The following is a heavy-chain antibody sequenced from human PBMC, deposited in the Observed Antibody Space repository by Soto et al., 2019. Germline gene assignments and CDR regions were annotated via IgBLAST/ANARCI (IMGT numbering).Heavy chain of an antibody. Sequence: PSETMSLTCAVSGGCIISKTRWSWVRQPPGTGLEWIGEIHHSGSTNYNPSLKSRVTISVDKSKNQFSLKVTSLTAADTAVYYCATDDYWGQGILVTVSS. CDR1: GGCIISKTR. CDR3: ATDDY. V-gene: IGHV4-4*02. CDR2: IHHSGST. J-gene: IGHJ4*02.